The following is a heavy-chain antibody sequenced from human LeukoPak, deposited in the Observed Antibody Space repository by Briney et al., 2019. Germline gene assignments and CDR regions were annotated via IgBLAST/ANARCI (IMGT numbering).Heavy chain of an antibody. J-gene: IGHJ4*02. V-gene: IGHV1-46*01. Sequence: ASVKVSCKASGYTFTSYYMHWVRQAPGQGLEWMGIINPSGGSTSYAQKFQGRVTMTRDTSTSTVYMELSSLRSEDTAVYYCARVGFGCSGGSCYGGLDYWGQGTLVTVPS. CDR1: GYTFTSYY. D-gene: IGHD2-15*01. CDR3: ARVGFGCSGGSCYGGLDY. CDR2: INPSGGST.